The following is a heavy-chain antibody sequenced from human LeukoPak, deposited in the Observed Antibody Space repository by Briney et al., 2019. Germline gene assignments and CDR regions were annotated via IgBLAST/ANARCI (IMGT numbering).Heavy chain of an antibody. V-gene: IGHV3-23*01. D-gene: IGHD3-10*01. Sequence: GGSLRLSCAASGFTFSSYAMSWVRQAPGKGLEWVSAISGSGGSTYYADSVKGRFTISRDNSKNTLYLQMNSLRAEDTAVYYCAKGSGLLWFGEYHMGSYWGQGTLVTVSS. CDR2: ISGSGGST. J-gene: IGHJ4*02. CDR3: AKGSGLLWFGEYHMGSY. CDR1: GFTFSSYA.